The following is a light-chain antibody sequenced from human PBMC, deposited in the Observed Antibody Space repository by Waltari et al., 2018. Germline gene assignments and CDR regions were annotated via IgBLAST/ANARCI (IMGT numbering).Light chain of an antibody. CDR3: QQYGSSLIT. Sequence: EIVLTQSPGTLSLSPGERATLPCRASQSISSSSLACDQQKPGQAPRLLIYGASSRATGIPDRFSGSGSGTDFTLTISRLEPEDFAVYYCQQYGSSLITFGQGTRLEIK. V-gene: IGKV3-20*01. CDR1: QSISSSS. CDR2: GAS. J-gene: IGKJ5*01.